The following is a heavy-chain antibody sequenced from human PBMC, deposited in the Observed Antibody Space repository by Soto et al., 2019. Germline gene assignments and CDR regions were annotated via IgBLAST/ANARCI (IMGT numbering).Heavy chain of an antibody. J-gene: IGHJ4*02. CDR1: GGSISGYY. CDR3: ASSAPDYYYDSSGFDN. D-gene: IGHD3-22*01. Sequence: LSLTCTVSGGSISGYYWSWIRQPPGKGLEWIGNIYYSGSTNYKPSLKSRVTISVDTSKNQFSLKLSSVTAADTAVYYCASSAPDYYYDSSGFDNWRQGALVTVSS. V-gene: IGHV4-59*01. CDR2: IYYSGST.